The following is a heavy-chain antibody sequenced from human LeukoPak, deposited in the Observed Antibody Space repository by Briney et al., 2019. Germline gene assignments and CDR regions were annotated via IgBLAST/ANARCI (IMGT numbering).Heavy chain of an antibody. V-gene: IGHV3-23*01. D-gene: IGHD2-2*01. Sequence: QPGGSLRLSCAASGFTFSSYAMSWVRQAPGKGLKWVSAISGSGGSTYYADSVKGRFTISRDNSKNTLYLQMNSLRAEDTAVYYCARLHRYCSSTSCFQKGYYYYYYYMDVWGKGTTVTVSS. J-gene: IGHJ6*03. CDR2: ISGSGGST. CDR1: GFTFSSYA. CDR3: ARLHRYCSSTSCFQKGYYYYYYYMDV.